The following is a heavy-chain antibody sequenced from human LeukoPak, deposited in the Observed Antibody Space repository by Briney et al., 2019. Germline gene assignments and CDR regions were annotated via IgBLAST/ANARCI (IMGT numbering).Heavy chain of an antibody. CDR3: ARRGDSSSWYAWYY. D-gene: IGHD6-13*01. CDR2: INPNSGGT. V-gene: IGHV1-2*02. CDR1: GYTFTGYY. J-gene: IGHJ4*02. Sequence: ASVKVSCKASGYTFTGYYMHWVRQAPGQGLEWMGWINPNSGGTNYAQKFQGRVTMTRDTSISTAYMELSRLRSDDTAVYYCARRGDSSSWYAWYYWGQGTLVTVSS.